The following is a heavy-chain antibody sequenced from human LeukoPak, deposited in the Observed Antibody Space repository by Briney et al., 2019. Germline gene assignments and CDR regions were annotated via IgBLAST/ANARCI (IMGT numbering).Heavy chain of an antibody. Sequence: PSETLSLTCAVYGGSFSGYYWSWIRQPPGKGLEWIGEINHSGSTNYNPSLKSRVTISVDTSKNQFSLKLSSVTAADTAVYYCARGRNSGWLGYYFDYWGQGTLVTVSP. D-gene: IGHD6-19*01. CDR3: ARGRNSGWLGYYFDY. CDR2: INHSGST. J-gene: IGHJ4*02. CDR1: GGSFSGYY. V-gene: IGHV4-34*01.